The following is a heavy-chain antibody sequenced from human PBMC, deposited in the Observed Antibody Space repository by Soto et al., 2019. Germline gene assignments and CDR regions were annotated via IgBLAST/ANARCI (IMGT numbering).Heavy chain of an antibody. CDR2: ISGSGGST. D-gene: IGHD2-2*01. J-gene: IGHJ5*02. Sequence: EVQLLESGGGLVQPGGSLRLSCAASGFTFSSYAMSWVRQAPGKGLEWVSGISGSGGSTYYADSVKGRFTISRDNSKNTLYLQMNSLRAEDTAVYYCAKQRDIVVVPAAGCFDPWGQGTLVTVSS. CDR1: GFTFSSYA. V-gene: IGHV3-23*01. CDR3: AKQRDIVVVPAAGCFDP.